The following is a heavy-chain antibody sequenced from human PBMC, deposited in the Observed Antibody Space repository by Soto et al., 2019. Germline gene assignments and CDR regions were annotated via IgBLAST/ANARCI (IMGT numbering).Heavy chain of an antibody. V-gene: IGHV4-31*03. CDR2: IYYSGST. CDR1: GGSISSGGYY. D-gene: IGHD3-22*01. J-gene: IGHJ3*02. Sequence: QVQLQESGPGLVKPSQTLSLTCTVSGGSISSGGYYWSWIRQHPGKGLEWIGYIYYSGSTYYNPSLTSRVTISVVTSKNQFSLKLSSVTAADTAVYYCERVIVVVYAFDIWGQGTKVTVSS. CDR3: ERVIVVVYAFDI.